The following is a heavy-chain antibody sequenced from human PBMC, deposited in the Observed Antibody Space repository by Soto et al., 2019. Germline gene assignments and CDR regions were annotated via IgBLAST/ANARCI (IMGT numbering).Heavy chain of an antibody. D-gene: IGHD2-15*01. CDR2: FDPEDGET. CDR3: ATGPGLGYCSGGSCEPLDY. Sequence: ASVKVSCKDSGYTLTELSRQWVRQDKRKGLEWMGGFDPEDGETIYAQKFQGRVTMTEDTSTDTAYMELSSLRSEDTAVYYCATGPGLGYCSGGSCEPLDYWGQGTLVTVSS. CDR1: GYTLTELS. J-gene: IGHJ4*02. V-gene: IGHV1-24*01.